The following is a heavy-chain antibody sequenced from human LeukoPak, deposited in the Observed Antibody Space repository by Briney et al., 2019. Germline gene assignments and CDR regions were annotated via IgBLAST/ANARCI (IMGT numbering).Heavy chain of an antibody. CDR2: INTNTGNP. CDR1: GYTFTSYA. Sequence: ASVKVSCKASGYTFTSYAMNWVRQAPGQGLEWMGWINTNTGNPTYAQGFTGRFVFSLDTSVSTACLQISSLKAEDTAVYYCARDNTIFGVKSWFDPWGQGTLVTVSS. CDR3: ARDNTIFGVKSWFDP. J-gene: IGHJ5*02. D-gene: IGHD3-3*01. V-gene: IGHV7-4-1*02.